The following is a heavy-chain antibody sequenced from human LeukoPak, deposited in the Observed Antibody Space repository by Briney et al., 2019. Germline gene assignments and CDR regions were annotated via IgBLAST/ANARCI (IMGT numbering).Heavy chain of an antibody. CDR1: GYTFTSYD. D-gene: IGHD3-3*01. J-gene: IGHJ4*02. V-gene: IGHV1-8*03. CDR3: ARAAKGLRFLEWLLRQYYFDY. CDR2: MNPNSGNT. Sequence: ASVKVSCKASGYTFTSYDINWVRQATGQGLEWMGWMNPNSGNTGYAQKFQGRVTITRNTSISTAYMELSSLRSEDTAVYYCARAAKGLRFLEWLLRQYYFDYWGQGTLVTVSP.